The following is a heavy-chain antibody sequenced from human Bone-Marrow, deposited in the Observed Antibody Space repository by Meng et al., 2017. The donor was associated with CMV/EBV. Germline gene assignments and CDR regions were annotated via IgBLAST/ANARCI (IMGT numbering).Heavy chain of an antibody. CDR3: ARDRIVVVPAATNWFDP. D-gene: IGHD2-2*01. CDR2: INSDGSST. V-gene: IGHV3-74*01. J-gene: IGHJ5*02. CDR1: GFTLSDFE. Sequence: GESLKISCAASGFTLSDFEINWVRQTPGKGLVWVSRINSDGSSTSYADSVKGRFTISRDNAKNTLYLQMNSLRAEDTAVYYCARDRIVVVPAATNWFDPWGQGTLVTVSS.